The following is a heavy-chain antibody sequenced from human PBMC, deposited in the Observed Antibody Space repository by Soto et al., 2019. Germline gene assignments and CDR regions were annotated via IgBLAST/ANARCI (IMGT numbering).Heavy chain of an antibody. J-gene: IGHJ3*02. CDR2: INPSGGST. D-gene: IGHD1-26*01. Sequence: GASVKVSCKASGYTFTSYYMHWVRQAPGQGLEWMGIINPSGGSTSYAQKFQGRVTMTRDTSTSTVYMELSSLRSEDTAVYYCARENPGSGSSAWKAFDIWGQGTMVTVSS. V-gene: IGHV1-46*01. CDR1: GYTFTSYY. CDR3: ARENPGSGSSAWKAFDI.